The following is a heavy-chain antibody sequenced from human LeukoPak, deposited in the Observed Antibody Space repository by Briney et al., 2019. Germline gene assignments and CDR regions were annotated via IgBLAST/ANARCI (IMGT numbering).Heavy chain of an antibody. CDR3: AKGGKWDVTPFDY. J-gene: IGHJ4*02. V-gene: IGHV3-23*01. Sequence: GGSLRLSCAASGFTFTSYSMNWVRQAPGKGLEWVSAISGGGGSTYYADSVKGRFTISRDNSKNTLYLQVNSLRAEDTAVYYCAKGGKWDVTPFDYWGQGTLVTVSS. D-gene: IGHD1-26*01. CDR2: ISGGGGST. CDR1: GFTFTSYS.